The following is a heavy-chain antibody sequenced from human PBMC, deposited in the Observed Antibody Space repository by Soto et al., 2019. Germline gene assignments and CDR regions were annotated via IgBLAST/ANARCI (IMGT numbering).Heavy chain of an antibody. Sequence: QVQLVQSGAEVKKPGDSVKVSCSASGYTFTHFYITWVRQAPGQGLEWMGAISPHNFNTNFAQKFQGRVTLTTDTSTSTVDMELSTLRSYDTAVYYCARDEGGYDILTGYYTAHHFDYWGQGVLVTFSS. J-gene: IGHJ4*02. CDR2: ISPHNFNT. D-gene: IGHD3-9*01. CDR3: ARDEGGYDILTGYYTAHHFDY. CDR1: GYTFTHFY. V-gene: IGHV1-18*01.